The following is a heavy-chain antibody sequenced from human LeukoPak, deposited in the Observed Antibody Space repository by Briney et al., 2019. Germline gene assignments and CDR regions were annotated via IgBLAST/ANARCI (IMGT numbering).Heavy chain of an antibody. CDR2: INPNSGGT. J-gene: IGHJ4*02. D-gene: IGHD3-3*01. Sequence: ASVKVSCKASGYTFTAYYMHWVRQAPGQGLEWMGWINPNSGGTNYAQKFQGWVTMTRDTSISTAYMELSRLRSDDTAVYYCARDNARYYDFWSGYYTAGYYFDYWGQGTLVTVSS. CDR1: GYTFTAYY. CDR3: ARDNARYYDFWSGYYTAGYYFDY. V-gene: IGHV1-2*04.